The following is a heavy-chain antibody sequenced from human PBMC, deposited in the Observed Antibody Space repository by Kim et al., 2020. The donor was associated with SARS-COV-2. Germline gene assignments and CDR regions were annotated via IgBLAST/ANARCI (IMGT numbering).Heavy chain of an antibody. D-gene: IGHD1-26*01. J-gene: IGHJ5*02. Sequence: SVKGRFTISRDNAKNSLYLQMNSLRAEDTAVYYCARRESDSGSYYGWFDPWGQGTLVTVSS. CDR3: ARRESDSGSYYGWFDP. V-gene: IGHV3-11*03.